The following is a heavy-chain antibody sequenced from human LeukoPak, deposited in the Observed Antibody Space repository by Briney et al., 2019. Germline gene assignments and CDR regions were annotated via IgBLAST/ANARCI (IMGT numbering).Heavy chain of an antibody. CDR2: INPNSGDR. V-gene: IGHV1-2*02. CDR3: ARDFRSVSYY. J-gene: IGHJ4*02. CDR1: GYTFTGHY. Sequence: ASVKVSCKASGYTFTGHYMHWARQAPGQGLEWMGWINPNSGDRNSAQKFQGRVIMTRNTSISTAYMELSSLRSEDTAVYYCARDFRSVSYYWGQGTLVTVSS.